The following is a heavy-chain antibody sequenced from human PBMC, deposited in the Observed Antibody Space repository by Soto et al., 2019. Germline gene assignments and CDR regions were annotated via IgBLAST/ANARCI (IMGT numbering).Heavy chain of an antibody. CDR3: AKVEAGYCSGGSCRNWYFDL. Sequence: GGSLRLSCAASGFTFSSYAMSWVRQAPGKGLEWVSAISGSGGSTYYADSVKGRFTISRDNSKNTLYLQMNSLRAEDTAVYYCAKVEAGYCSGGSCRNWYFDLWGRGTLVTVSS. J-gene: IGHJ2*01. D-gene: IGHD2-15*01. CDR2: ISGSGGST. V-gene: IGHV3-23*01. CDR1: GFTFSSYA.